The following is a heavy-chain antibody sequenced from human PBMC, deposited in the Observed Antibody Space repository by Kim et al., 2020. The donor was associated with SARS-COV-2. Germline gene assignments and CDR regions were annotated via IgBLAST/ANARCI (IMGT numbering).Heavy chain of an antibody. Sequence: ASVKVSCKASGCTFTSYAMHWVRQAPGQRLEWMGWINAGNGNTKYSQKFQGRVTITRDTSASTAYMELSSLRSEDTAVYYCARDSRLSIFGLVPYYYYGMDVWGQGTTVTVSS. V-gene: IGHV1-3*01. J-gene: IGHJ6*02. CDR2: INAGNGNT. CDR3: ARDSRLSIFGLVPYYYYGMDV. D-gene: IGHD3-3*01. CDR1: GCTFTSYA.